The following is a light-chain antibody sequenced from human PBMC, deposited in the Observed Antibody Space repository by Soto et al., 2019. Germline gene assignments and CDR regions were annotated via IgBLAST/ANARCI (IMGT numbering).Light chain of an antibody. Sequence: DIQMTQSPSSLSASVGDRVTITCRASQSISSYLNWYQQKPGKAPKLLIYAASSLQSGVPSRFSGSGSGPDFTLTISSLQPEDCATYYCQQSYRTPPTVGQGTKLEIK. CDR1: QSISSY. CDR2: AAS. J-gene: IGKJ2*01. V-gene: IGKV1-39*01. CDR3: QQSYRTPPT.